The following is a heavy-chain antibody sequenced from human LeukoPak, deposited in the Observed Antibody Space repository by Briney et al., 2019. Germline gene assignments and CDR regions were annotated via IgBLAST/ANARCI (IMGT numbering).Heavy chain of an antibody. V-gene: IGHV3-30*02. CDR1: ALSLITIG. CDR3: SKNVLITVIVVATVRNWFDP. D-gene: IGHD2-15*01. Sequence: GGSPRLSGSAAALSLITIGTGSVRQAPGKGLEWVAFIQYDGSNKYYADSVKGRFTISRDNSKNTLYLQMNSLRAEATAVYYWSKNVLITVIVVATVRNWFDPWVQATLVTVSS. J-gene: IGHJ5*02. CDR2: IQYDGSNK.